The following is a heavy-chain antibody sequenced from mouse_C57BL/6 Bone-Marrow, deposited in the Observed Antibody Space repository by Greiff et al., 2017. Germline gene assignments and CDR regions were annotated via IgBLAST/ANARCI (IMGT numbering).Heavy chain of an antibody. CDR1: GFTFTDYY. Sequence: EVKLVESGGGLVQPGGSLSLSCAASGFTFTDYYMSWVRQPPGKALEWLGFIRNKANGYTTEYSASVKGRFTISRDNSQSILYLQMNALRAEDSATYYCARWDYWYFDVWGTGTTVTVSS. J-gene: IGHJ1*03. CDR3: ARWDYWYFDV. CDR2: IRNKANGYTT. V-gene: IGHV7-3*01.